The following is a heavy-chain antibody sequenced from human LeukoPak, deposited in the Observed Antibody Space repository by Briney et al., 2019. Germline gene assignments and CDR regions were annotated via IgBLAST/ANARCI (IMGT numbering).Heavy chain of an antibody. D-gene: IGHD5-24*01. Sequence: GRSLRLSCAASGFTFDDYAMHWVRQAPGKGLEWVSGISWNSGSIGHADSVKGRFTISRDNAKNSLYLQMNSLRGEDTALYYCAKSPDGYNPIDYWGQGTLVTVSS. V-gene: IGHV3-9*01. J-gene: IGHJ4*02. CDR3: AKSPDGYNPIDY. CDR1: GFTFDDYA. CDR2: ISWNSGSI.